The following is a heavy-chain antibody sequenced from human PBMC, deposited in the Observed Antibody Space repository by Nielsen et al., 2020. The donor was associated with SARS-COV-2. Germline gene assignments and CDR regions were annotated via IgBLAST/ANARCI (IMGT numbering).Heavy chain of an antibody. CDR2: ISWNSGSI. D-gene: IGHD6-13*01. J-gene: IGHJ4*02. CDR1: GFTFDDYA. CDR3: AAAGDYFDY. Sequence: SLKISCAASGFTFDDYAMHWVRQAPGKGLEWVSGISWNSGSIGYADSVKGRFTISRDNAKNSLYLQMNSLRAEDTALYYCAAAGDYFDYWGQGTPVTVSS. V-gene: IGHV3-9*01.